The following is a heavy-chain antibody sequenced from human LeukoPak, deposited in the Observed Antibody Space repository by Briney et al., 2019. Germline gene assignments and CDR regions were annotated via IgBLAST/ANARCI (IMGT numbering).Heavy chain of an antibody. CDR3: ARQMTSIDDAFDI. CDR2: ISSSSSYI. V-gene: IGHV3-21*01. J-gene: IGHJ3*02. CDR1: GFTFSSNS. Sequence: GGSLRLSCAASGFTFSSNSMNWVRQAPGKGLEWVSSISSSSSYIYYADSVKGRFTISRDNAKNSLYLQMNSLRAEDTAVYYCARQMTSIDDAFDIWGQGTMVTVSS. D-gene: IGHD2-21*02.